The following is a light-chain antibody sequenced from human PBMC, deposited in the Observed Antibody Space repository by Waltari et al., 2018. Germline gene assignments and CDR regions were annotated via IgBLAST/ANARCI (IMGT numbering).Light chain of an antibody. Sequence: EIVLTQSPATLSLSPGERATLSCRASQRVSSYLAWYQQKPGQAPRLLIYDASNRATGIPARCSGSGSGTDFTLTISSLWPEDFAVYYCQQRSNWTLTVGGGTKVEIK. V-gene: IGKV3-11*01. J-gene: IGKJ4*01. CDR3: QQRSNWTLT. CDR2: DAS. CDR1: QRVSSY.